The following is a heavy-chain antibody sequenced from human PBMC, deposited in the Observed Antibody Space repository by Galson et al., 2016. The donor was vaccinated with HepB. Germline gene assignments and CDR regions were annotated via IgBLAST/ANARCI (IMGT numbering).Heavy chain of an antibody. Sequence: SLRLSCAASGFTFNNYGMSWVRLAPGKGLEWVSGIGGRGGTTYYAASVEGRFTISRDNSKNTLYLQMKSLRAEDTAVYYCAKSTLGVTLESYYYGMDVWGQGTTVTVSS. D-gene: IGHD2-21*02. CDR3: AKSTLGVTLESYYYGMDV. V-gene: IGHV3-23*01. J-gene: IGHJ6*02. CDR1: GFTFNNYG. CDR2: IGGRGGTT.